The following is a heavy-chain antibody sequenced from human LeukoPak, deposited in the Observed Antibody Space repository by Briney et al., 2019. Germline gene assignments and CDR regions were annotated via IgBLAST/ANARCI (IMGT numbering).Heavy chain of an antibody. CDR3: ARDSRSGSYLGYYYYMDV. CDR2: ISSSSSYI. D-gene: IGHD1-26*01. J-gene: IGHJ6*03. CDR1: GFTFSSYS. V-gene: IGHV3-21*01. Sequence: GGSLRLSCAASGFTFSSYSMNWVRQAPGKGLEWVSSISSSSSYIYYADSVKGRFTISRDNAKNSLYLHMNSLRAEDTAVYYCARDSRSGSYLGYYYYMDVWGKGTTVTVSS.